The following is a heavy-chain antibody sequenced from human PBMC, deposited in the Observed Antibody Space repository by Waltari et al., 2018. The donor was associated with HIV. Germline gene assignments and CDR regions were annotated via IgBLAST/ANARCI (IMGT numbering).Heavy chain of an antibody. CDR3: ARGTMVRGVIGWFDP. CDR1: GGSISSSSYY. V-gene: IGHV4-39*07. Sequence: QLQLQESGPGLVKPSETLSLTCTVSGGSISSSSYYWGWIRQPPGKGLEWIGSIYYSGSTYYNPSRKSRVTISVDTSKNQFSLKLSSVTAADTAVYYCARGTMVRGVIGWFDPWGQGTLVTVSS. D-gene: IGHD3-10*01. J-gene: IGHJ5*02. CDR2: IYYSGST.